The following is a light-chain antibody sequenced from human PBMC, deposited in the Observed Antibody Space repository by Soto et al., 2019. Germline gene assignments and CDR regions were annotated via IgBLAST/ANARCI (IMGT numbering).Light chain of an antibody. CDR1: SSDVGGYNY. CDR2: EVS. Sequence: QSVLTQPPSSSGSPGQSVTISCTGTSSDVGGYNYVSWYQQHPGQAPKLMIYEVSKRPSGVPDRFSGSKSGNTASLTVSGLQAEDEADYYCSSYAGRNKGVFGGGTTVTVL. J-gene: IGLJ2*01. V-gene: IGLV2-8*01. CDR3: SSYAGRNKGV.